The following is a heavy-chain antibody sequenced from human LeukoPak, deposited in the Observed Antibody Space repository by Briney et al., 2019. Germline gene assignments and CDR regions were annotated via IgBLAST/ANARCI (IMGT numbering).Heavy chain of an antibody. V-gene: IGHV4-59*08. CDR3: ARRRYSSSWYFDY. D-gene: IGHD6-13*01. CDR2: IYYSGST. J-gene: IGHJ4*02. Sequence: SETLSLTCTVSGGSISSYYWSWIRQPPGKGLVWTGYIYYSGSTNYNPSLKSRVTISVDTSKNQFSLKLSSVTAADTAVYYCARRRYSSSWYFDYWGQGTLVTVSS. CDR1: GGSISSYY.